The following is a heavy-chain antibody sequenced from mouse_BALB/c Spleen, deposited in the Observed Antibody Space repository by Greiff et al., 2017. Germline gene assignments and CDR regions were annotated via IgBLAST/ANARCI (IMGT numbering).Heavy chain of an antibody. J-gene: IGHJ4*01. Sequence: EVQRVESGPGLVKPSQSLSLTCTVTGYSITSDYAWNWIRQFPGNKLEWMGYISYSGSTSYNPSLKSRISITRDTSKNQFFLQLNSVTTEDTATYYCARGGDGYYNYYAMDYWGQGTSVTVSS. D-gene: IGHD2-3*01. CDR2: ISYSGST. CDR1: GYSITSDYA. CDR3: ARGGDGYYNYYAMDY. V-gene: IGHV3-2*02.